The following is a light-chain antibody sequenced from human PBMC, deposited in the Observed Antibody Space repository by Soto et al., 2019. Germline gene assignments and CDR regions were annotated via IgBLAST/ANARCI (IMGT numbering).Light chain of an antibody. J-gene: IGKJ4*01. Sequence: DIQMTQSPSSLSASVGDRVTITCQASQDIRNYLNWYQQKPGKAPNLLIYDASNLRAGVPSRFSGSGSGTEFTFTISSLQPEDIATYYCQHYDHLPPLSCGGGTKVEIK. CDR1: QDIRNY. CDR3: QHYDHLPPLS. V-gene: IGKV1-33*01. CDR2: DAS.